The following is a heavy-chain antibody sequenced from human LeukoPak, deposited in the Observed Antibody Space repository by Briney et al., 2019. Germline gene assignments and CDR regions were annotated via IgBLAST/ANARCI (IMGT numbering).Heavy chain of an antibody. CDR2: ISGPGAHT. J-gene: IGHJ4*02. CDR3: AKKSPESGSYYLLDL. Sequence: PGGSLRLSCAASGFAFSSNAMSWVRQAPGEGLEWVSTISGPGAHTYYADSVKGRFTILRDNSKDTMYLQMSSLRGEDTAVYFCAKKSPESGSYYLLDLWGQGTLVAVSS. D-gene: IGHD1-26*01. CDR1: GFAFSSNA. V-gene: IGHV3-23*01.